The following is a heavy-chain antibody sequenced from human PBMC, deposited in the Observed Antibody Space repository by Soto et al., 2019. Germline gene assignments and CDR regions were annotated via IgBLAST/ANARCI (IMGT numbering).Heavy chain of an antibody. D-gene: IGHD6-19*01. CDR2: ISAYNGNT. CDR3: ARGWWQWPPKDASDI. CDR1: GYTFTSYG. V-gene: IGHV1-18*01. J-gene: IGHJ3*02. Sequence: GASVKVFCKASGYTFTSYGISWVRQAPGQGLEWMGWISAYNGNTNYAQKLQGRVTMTTDTSTTTAYMELRSLRSDDTAVYYCARGWWQWPPKDASDIWGQGTMVTVSS.